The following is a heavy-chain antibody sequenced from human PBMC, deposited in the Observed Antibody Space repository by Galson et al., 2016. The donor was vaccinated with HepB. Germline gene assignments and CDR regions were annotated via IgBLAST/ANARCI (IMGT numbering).Heavy chain of an antibody. D-gene: IGHD2-15*01. V-gene: IGHV3-53*01. J-gene: IGHJ3*02. CDR3: SRDCSGGDCQTAGYDAFDI. CDR2: IYGGVVT. Sequence: SLRLSCAASGFTVSGNSMNWVRQAPGKGLEWVSLIYGGVVTYYADSVKGRFTISRDNSKNTLYLQMNSLRAEDTAFYYCSRDCSGGDCQTAGYDAFDIWGQGTMVTVSS. CDR1: GFTVSGNS.